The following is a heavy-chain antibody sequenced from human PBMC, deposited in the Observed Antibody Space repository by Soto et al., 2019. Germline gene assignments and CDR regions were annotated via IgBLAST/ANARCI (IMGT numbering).Heavy chain of an antibody. J-gene: IGHJ4*02. CDR1: GGSISSGGYY. V-gene: IGHV4-31*03. CDR2: IYYSGST. Sequence: SETLSLTCTVSGGSISSGGYYWSWIRQHPGKGLEWIGYIYYSGSTYYNPSLKSRVTISVDTSKNQFSLKLSSVTAADTAVYYCARVLPSGYYLDYWGQGTLVTVSS. CDR3: ARVLPSGYYLDY. D-gene: IGHD3-3*01.